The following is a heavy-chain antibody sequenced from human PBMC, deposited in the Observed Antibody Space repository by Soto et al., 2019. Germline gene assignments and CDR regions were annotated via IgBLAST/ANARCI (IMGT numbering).Heavy chain of an antibody. D-gene: IGHD5-18*01. Sequence: QITLKESGPTLVKPTQTLTLTCTFSGFSLSTSGVGVGWIRQPPGXXXXWLALIYWDDDKRYSPSLKSRLTITKDTSKNQVVLTMTNMDPVDTATYYCAHRRGYSYGVHWFDPWGQGTLVTVSS. CDR1: GFSLSTSGVG. CDR2: IYWDDDK. J-gene: IGHJ5*02. V-gene: IGHV2-5*02. CDR3: AHRRGYSYGVHWFDP.